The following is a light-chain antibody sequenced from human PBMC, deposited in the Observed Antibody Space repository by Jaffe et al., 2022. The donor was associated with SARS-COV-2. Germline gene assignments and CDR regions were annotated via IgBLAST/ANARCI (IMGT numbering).Light chain of an antibody. Sequence: DIQLTQSPSLLSASVGDRVIITCRASQDIRKLLAWYQLKPGKAPNLLIFAASTLQSGVPSRFSGSGSGTEFALTISSLQPEDFATYSCQHFDSFVTWTFGQGTEV. CDR3: QHFDSFVTWT. CDR2: AAS. CDR1: QDIRKL. V-gene: IGKV1-9*01. J-gene: IGKJ1*01.